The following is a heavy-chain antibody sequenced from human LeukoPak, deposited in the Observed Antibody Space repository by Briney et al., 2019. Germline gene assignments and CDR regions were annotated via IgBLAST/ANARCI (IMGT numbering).Heavy chain of an antibody. CDR3: ARELSSSWTGGY. Sequence: GGSLRLSCAASGFTISSNYMSWVRQAPGKGLEWVSSISSSSSYIYYADSVKGRFTISRDNAKNSLYLQMNSLRAEDTAVYYCARELSSSWTGGYWGQGTLVTVSS. V-gene: IGHV3-21*01. CDR2: ISSSSSYI. D-gene: IGHD6-13*01. CDR1: GFTISSNY. J-gene: IGHJ4*02.